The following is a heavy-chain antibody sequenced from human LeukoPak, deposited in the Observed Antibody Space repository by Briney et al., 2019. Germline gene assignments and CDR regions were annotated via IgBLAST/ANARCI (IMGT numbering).Heavy chain of an antibody. CDR3: ARSKYGDYPYFDY. D-gene: IGHD4-17*01. Sequence: GGSLTLSCAASGFTFSSYWMHWVRQAPGKGLVWVSRINTDGSSTSYADSVKGRFTISRDHAKNTLYLQMNSLRAEDTAVYYCARSKYGDYPYFDYWGQGTLVTVSS. CDR2: INTDGSST. V-gene: IGHV3-74*01. CDR1: GFTFSSYW. J-gene: IGHJ4*02.